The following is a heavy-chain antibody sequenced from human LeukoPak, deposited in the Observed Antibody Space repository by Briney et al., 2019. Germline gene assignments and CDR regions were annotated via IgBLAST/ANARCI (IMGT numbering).Heavy chain of an antibody. J-gene: IGHJ6*02. CDR3: ARDRSKGTYYDVWSGYYRGEDYYYGMDV. CDR2: IYYSGST. CDR1: GGSISSSSYY. D-gene: IGHD3-3*01. Sequence: TSETLSLTCTVSGGSISSSSYYWGWIRQPPGKGLEWIGSIYYSGSTYCNPSLKSRVTISVDTSKNQFSLKLSSVTAADTAVYYCARDRSKGTYYDVWSGYYRGEDYYYGMDVWGQGTTVTVSS. V-gene: IGHV4-39*02.